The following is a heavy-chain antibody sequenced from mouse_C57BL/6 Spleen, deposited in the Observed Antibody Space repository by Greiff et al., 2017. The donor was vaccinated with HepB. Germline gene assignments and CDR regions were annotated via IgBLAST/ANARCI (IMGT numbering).Heavy chain of an antibody. CDR2: IDPSDSYT. Sequence: QVQLKQPGAELVKPGASVKLSCKASGYTFTSYWMQWVKQRPGQGLEWIGEIDPSDSYTNYNQKFKGKATLTVDTSSSTAYMQLSSLTSEDSAVYYCARAGTEGYAMDYWGQGTSVTVSS. D-gene: IGHD4-1*01. CDR3: ARAGTEGYAMDY. J-gene: IGHJ4*01. V-gene: IGHV1-50*01. CDR1: GYTFTSYW.